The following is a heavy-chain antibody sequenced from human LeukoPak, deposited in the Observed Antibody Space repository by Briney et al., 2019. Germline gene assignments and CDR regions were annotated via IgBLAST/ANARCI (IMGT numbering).Heavy chain of an antibody. CDR1: GFTFSSYA. CDR3: AKAFRAWLRTVDY. D-gene: IGHD5-12*01. CDR2: ISGSGGST. Sequence: QAGGSLRLSCAASGFTFSSYAMSWVRQAPEKGLEWVSAISGSGGSTYYADSVKGRFTISRDNSKNTLYLQMNSLRAEDTAVYYCAKAFRAWLRTVDYWGQGTLVTVSS. J-gene: IGHJ4*02. V-gene: IGHV3-23*01.